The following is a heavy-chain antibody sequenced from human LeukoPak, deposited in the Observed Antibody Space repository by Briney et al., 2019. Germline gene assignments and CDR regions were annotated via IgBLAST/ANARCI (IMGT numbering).Heavy chain of an antibody. CDR2: INSDGSST. D-gene: IGHD5-12*01. CDR3: GRVKEASAFDI. J-gene: IGHJ3*02. CDR1: GFTFSAYW. V-gene: IGHV3-74*01. Sequence: GGSLRLSCAASGFTFSAYWMTWVRQAPGKGLVWVSRINSDGSSTGYADSVKGRFTISRDNAKNSLYLQMNSLRAEDTAVYYCGRVKEASAFDIWGQGTMVTVSS.